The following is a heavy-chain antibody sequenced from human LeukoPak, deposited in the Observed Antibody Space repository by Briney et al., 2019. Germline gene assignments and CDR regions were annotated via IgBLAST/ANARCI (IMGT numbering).Heavy chain of an antibody. J-gene: IGHJ3*02. CDR3: ATPSIAARPDAFDI. Sequence: ASVKVSCKASGYTFTGYYMHWVRQAPGQGLEWIGWINPNSGGTNYAQKFQGRVTMTRDTSISTAYMELSRLRSDDTAVYYCATPSIAARPDAFDIWGQGTMVTVSS. CDR2: INPNSGGT. V-gene: IGHV1-2*02. D-gene: IGHD6-6*01. CDR1: GYTFTGYY.